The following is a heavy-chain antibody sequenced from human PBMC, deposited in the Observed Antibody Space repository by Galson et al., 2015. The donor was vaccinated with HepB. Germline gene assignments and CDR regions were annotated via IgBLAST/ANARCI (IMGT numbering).Heavy chain of an antibody. CDR1: GDSVSSNTVG. CDR3: TRVAHLGRGMNV. CDR2: TYHRSKWYS. D-gene: IGHD3-10*01. J-gene: IGHJ6*02. V-gene: IGHV6-1*01. Sequence: CAISGDSVSSNTVGWNWIRQSPSSGLEWLGRTYHRSKWYSDYAVSVESRITINADLSRDQFFLQLNSVIPEDTAVYYCTRVAHLGRGMNVWGQGTTVIVSS.